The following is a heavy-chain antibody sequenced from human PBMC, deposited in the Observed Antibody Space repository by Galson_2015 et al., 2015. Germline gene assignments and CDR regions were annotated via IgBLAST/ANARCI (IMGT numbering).Heavy chain of an antibody. CDR2: IYPGDSDT. D-gene: IGHD3-10*01. V-gene: IGHV5-51*03. Sequence: QSGAEVKKPGESLTISCEASGYSFTNYWIAWVRQMSGKGPEWMGIIYPGDSDTRYSPSFQGQVTISADKSISTAYLQWSSLKASDTAMYYCARTLRGLRGEFDYWGQGSLVTVSS. CDR1: GYSFTNYW. J-gene: IGHJ4*02. CDR3: ARTLRGLRGEFDY.